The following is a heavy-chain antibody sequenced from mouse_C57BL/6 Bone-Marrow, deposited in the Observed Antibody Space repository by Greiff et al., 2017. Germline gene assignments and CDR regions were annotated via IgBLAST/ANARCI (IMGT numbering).Heavy chain of an antibody. CDR1: GYTFTSYW. V-gene: IGHV1-69*01. CDR3: ARDTTAYAMGY. CDR2: IDPSDSYT. Sequence: VQLQQPGAELVMPGASVKLSCKASGYTFTSYWMHWVKQRPGQGLEWIGEIDPSDSYTNYNQKFKGKSTLTVDKSSSTAYMQLSRLTSEDSAVYDCARDTTAYAMGYWGQGTSVTVSA. D-gene: IGHD1-2*01. J-gene: IGHJ4*01.